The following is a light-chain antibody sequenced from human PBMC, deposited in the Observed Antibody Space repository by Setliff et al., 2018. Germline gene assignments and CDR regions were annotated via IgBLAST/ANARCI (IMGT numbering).Light chain of an antibody. V-gene: IGLV2-14*01. J-gene: IGLJ1*01. CDR2: EVS. CDR3: TSYTSSRTYV. CDR1: SSDVGGYNY. Sequence: QSVLTQPASVSGSPGQSITISCTGASSDVGGYNYVSWYQQHPGKAPKLMIYEVSDRPSGVSNRFSGSKSGNTASLTTSGLQAEDGADYYCTSYTSSRTYVFGTGTKVTVL.